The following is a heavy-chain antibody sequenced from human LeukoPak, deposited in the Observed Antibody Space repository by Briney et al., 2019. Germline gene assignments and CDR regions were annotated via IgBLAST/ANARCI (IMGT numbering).Heavy chain of an antibody. CDR3: ARDNYGSGSYYYFQH. Sequence: ASVKVSCKVSGYTLTELSMHWVRQAPGQGLEWMGWINTSTGNPTYAQGFTGRFVFSLDTSVSTAYLQISSLKAEDTAVYYCARDNYGSGSYYYFQHWGQGTLVTVSS. D-gene: IGHD3-10*01. J-gene: IGHJ1*01. V-gene: IGHV7-4-1*02. CDR2: INTSTGNP. CDR1: GYTLTELS.